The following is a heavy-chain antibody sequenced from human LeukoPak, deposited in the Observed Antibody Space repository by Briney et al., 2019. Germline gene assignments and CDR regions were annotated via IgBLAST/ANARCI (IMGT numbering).Heavy chain of an antibody. D-gene: IGHD3-22*01. Sequence: SETLSLTCTVSGGSISSYYWSWIRQPAGKGLEWIGRIYTSGSTNYNPSLKSRVTMSVDTSKNQFSLKLSSVTAADTAVYYCARDSNYDSSGYYSVSDYWGPRTLVTVSS. CDR1: GGSISSYY. J-gene: IGHJ4*02. V-gene: IGHV4-4*07. CDR3: ARDSNYDSSGYYSVSDY. CDR2: IYTSGST.